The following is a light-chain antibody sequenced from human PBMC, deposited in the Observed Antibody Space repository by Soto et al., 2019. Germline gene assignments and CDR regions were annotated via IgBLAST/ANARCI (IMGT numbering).Light chain of an antibody. CDR3: QQLKGYPIT. V-gene: IGKV1-9*01. CDR2: AAS. Sequence: DIQLTQSPSFLSASVGDRVTITCRASQGISTYLAWYQQKPGKAPKLLIYAASTLQSGVPSRFSGSASGTEFTLTISSLQPEDFATYYCQQLKGYPITFGQGTRLEIK. J-gene: IGKJ5*01. CDR1: QGISTY.